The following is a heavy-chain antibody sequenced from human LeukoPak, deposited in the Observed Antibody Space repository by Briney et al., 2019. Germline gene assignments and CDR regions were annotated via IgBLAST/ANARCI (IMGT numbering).Heavy chain of an antibody. CDR2: ISGNSRSK. V-gene: IGHV3-21*04. D-gene: IGHD4-17*01. CDR1: GFTFSTYS. J-gene: IGHJ4*02. Sequence: GGSLRLSCAASGFTFSTYSMNWVRQAPGKGLEWVSSISGNSRSKDYADSMKGRFTISRDNAGNSLYLQMNSLRVEDTAVYYCAKLAVTTFHYFDYWGQGTLVTVSS. CDR3: AKLAVTTFHYFDY.